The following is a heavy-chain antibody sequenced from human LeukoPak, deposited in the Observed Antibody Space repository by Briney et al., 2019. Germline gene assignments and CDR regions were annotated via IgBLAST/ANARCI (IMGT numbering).Heavy chain of an antibody. Sequence: SVKVSCKASGGTFSSYAISWVRQAPGQGLGWMGGIIPIFGTANYAQKFQGRVTITADESTSTAYMELSSLRSEDTAVYYCARDPYYYDSSGYFDYWGQGTLVTVSP. CDR2: IIPIFGTA. CDR3: ARDPYYYDSSGYFDY. CDR1: GGTFSSYA. J-gene: IGHJ4*02. D-gene: IGHD3-22*01. V-gene: IGHV1-69*13.